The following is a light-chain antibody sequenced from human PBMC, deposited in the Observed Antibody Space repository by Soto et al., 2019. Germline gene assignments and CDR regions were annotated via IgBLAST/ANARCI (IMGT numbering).Light chain of an antibody. Sequence: QSVLTQPASVPGSPGQSITISCSRTSSDVWSYNLVSWYQQLPGKAPKLIIFEVNERPSGISNRFSGSKSGNTASLTISELQGEDEAHYFCCSYAGSSIFVFGGGTKVTVL. CDR3: CSYAGSSIFV. J-gene: IGLJ2*01. CDR1: SSDVWSYNL. CDR2: EVN. V-gene: IGLV2-23*02.